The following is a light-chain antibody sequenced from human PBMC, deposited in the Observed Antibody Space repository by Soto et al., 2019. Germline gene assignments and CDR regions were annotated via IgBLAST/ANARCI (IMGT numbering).Light chain of an antibody. CDR3: QQSYGSLPFT. Sequence: DIQMTQSPNALSASVGDRVTITCRASQNIDIYLHWYRQKPGRAPELLVFAASSVPSEVPSRFSGSGSGTDFTLAISSLQPEDVATYYCQQSYGSLPFTFGPGTKVEIK. J-gene: IGKJ3*01. CDR1: QNIDIY. CDR2: AAS. V-gene: IGKV1-39*01.